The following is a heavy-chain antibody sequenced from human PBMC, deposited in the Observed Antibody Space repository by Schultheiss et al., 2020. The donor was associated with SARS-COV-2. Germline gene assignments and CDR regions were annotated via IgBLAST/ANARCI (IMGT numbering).Heavy chain of an antibody. D-gene: IGHD6-13*01. Sequence: SETLSLTCAVYGGSFSGYYWSWIRQPPGKGLEWIGEINDSGSTNYNPSLKSRVTISVDTSKNQFSLKLSSVTAADTAVYYCARGIGSWYFDYWGQGTLVTVSS. CDR2: INDSGST. CDR3: ARGIGSWYFDY. V-gene: IGHV4-34*01. J-gene: IGHJ4*02. CDR1: GGSFSGYY.